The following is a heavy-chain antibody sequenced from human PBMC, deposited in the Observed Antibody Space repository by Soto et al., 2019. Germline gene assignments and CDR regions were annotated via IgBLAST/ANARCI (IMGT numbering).Heavy chain of an antibody. CDR2: IYYSGST. CDR3: ARLREYYDSSGYNWFDP. J-gene: IGHJ5*02. D-gene: IGHD3-22*01. V-gene: IGHV4-39*01. CDR1: GGSISSSSYY. Sequence: QLQLQESGPGLVKPSETLSLTCTVSGGSISSSSYYWGWIRQPPGKGLEWIGSIYYSGSTYYNPSHKSRVIISVDTSKNQFSLKLSSVTAADTAVYYCARLREYYDSSGYNWFDPWGQGTLVTVSS.